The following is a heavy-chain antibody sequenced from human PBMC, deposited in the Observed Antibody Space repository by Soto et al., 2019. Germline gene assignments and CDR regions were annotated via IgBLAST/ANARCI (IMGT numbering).Heavy chain of an antibody. J-gene: IGHJ4*02. CDR1: GYNLNDLS. CDR3: ATVIVSTIPLDY. D-gene: IGHD5-12*01. Sequence: ASVKVSCKCSGYNLNDLSIHWVRQAPGKGLEWMGGSDPADGETIYAQKFQGRVTMTEATSTDTAYMELSSLRSEDTAVYYCATVIVSTIPLDYWGQGTLVTVSS. CDR2: SDPADGET. V-gene: IGHV1-24*01.